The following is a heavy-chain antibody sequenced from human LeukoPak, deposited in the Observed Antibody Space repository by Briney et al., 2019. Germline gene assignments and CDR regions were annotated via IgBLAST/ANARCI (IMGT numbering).Heavy chain of an antibody. CDR1: GFTFYNYA. V-gene: IGHV3-23*01. CDR2: ISDNGGRT. D-gene: IGHD3-10*01. J-gene: IGHJ4*02. Sequence: GGSLSFTCAASGFTFYNYARGGLRQAPGKGLEWVSAISDNGGRTLYADSVKGRFTISRDNSKNTLSLQMIRLRAEDTAVYFCAKDINEYSYGSMEYSVNWGQRNLVTVSS. CDR3: AKDINEYSYGSMEYSVN.